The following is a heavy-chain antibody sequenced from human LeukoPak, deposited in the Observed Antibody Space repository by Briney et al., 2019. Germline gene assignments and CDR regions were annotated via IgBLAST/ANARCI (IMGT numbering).Heavy chain of an antibody. CDR1: GYTFTSYA. D-gene: IGHD5-24*01. CDR3: ARVEMATKRGYYYYMDV. J-gene: IGHJ6*03. CDR2: INTNTGNP. V-gene: IGHV7-4-1*02. Sequence: ASVKVSCKASGYTFTSYAMNWVRQAPGQGLEWMGWINTNTGNPTYAQGFTGRFVFSLDTSVSTAYLQISSLKAEDTAVYYCARVEMATKRGYYYYMDVWGKGTTVTVSS.